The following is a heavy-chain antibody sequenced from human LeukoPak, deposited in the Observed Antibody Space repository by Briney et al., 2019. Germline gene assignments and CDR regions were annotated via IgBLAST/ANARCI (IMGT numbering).Heavy chain of an antibody. CDR1: GFTFNNYA. CDR2: ISGSGAGT. D-gene: IGHD5-12*01. J-gene: IGHJ3*02. CDR3: ARDRLRGAFDI. V-gene: IGHV3-23*01. Sequence: GGSLRLSCAASGFTFNNYAMSWVRQAPGKGLEWVSAISGSGAGTYYADSVKGRFTISRDNSKNTLYLQMNSLRAEDTAVYYCARDRLRGAFDIWGQGTMVTVSS.